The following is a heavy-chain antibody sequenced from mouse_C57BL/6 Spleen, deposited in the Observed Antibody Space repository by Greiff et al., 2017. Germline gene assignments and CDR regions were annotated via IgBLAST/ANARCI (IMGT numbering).Heavy chain of an antibody. CDR2: IYYSGTI. Sequence: EVQLQQSGPGLVKPSQTVFLTCTVTGISITTGNYRWSWIRQFPGNKLEWIGYIYYSGTITYNPSLTSRTTITRDTPKNQFFLEMNSLTAEDTATYYCARESYDYYWYFDVWGTGTTVTVSS. CDR1: GISITTGNYR. J-gene: IGHJ1*03. CDR3: ARESYDYYWYFDV. D-gene: IGHD2-4*01. V-gene: IGHV3-5*01.